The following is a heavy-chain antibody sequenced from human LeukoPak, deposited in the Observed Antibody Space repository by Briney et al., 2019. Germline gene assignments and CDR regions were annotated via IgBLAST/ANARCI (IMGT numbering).Heavy chain of an antibody. CDR3: ARASFDPPFDP. J-gene: IGHJ5*02. CDR2: ISYDGSNK. Sequence: GGSLRLSCAASGFTFSSYAMHWVPQAPGKGLEWVAVISYDGSNKYYADTVKGRFTISRDNSKNTLYLQMNSLRAEDTAVYYCARASFDPPFDPWGQGTLVTVSS. V-gene: IGHV3-30*04. CDR1: GFTFSSYA.